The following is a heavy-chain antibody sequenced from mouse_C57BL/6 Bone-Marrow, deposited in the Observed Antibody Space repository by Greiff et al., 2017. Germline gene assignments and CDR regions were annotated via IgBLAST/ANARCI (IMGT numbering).Heavy chain of an antibody. D-gene: IGHD1-1*01. CDR1: GFTFSSYG. Sequence: EVMLVESGGDLVKPGGSLKPSCAASGFTFSSYGMSWVRQTPDKRLEWFATISSGGSYTYYPDSVKGRFTISRDNAKNTLYLQMSSLKSEDTAMYYCARGGVVATNYFDYWGQGTTLTVSS. J-gene: IGHJ2*01. CDR2: ISSGGSYT. V-gene: IGHV5-6*01. CDR3: ARGGVVATNYFDY.